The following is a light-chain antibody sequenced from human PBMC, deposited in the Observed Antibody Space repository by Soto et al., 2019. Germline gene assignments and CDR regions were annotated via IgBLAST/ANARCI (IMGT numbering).Light chain of an antibody. CDR2: AAS. CDR1: QSIGTY. Sequence: DIQMTQSPSSLSASVGDRVTITCRASQSIGTYLHWYQQKSGKAPKLLIYAASSLQSGVPSRFTGSGSGTDFTLTITSLQPEDFATYYCQQSYSTPRTFGQGTNLEIK. V-gene: IGKV1-39*01. CDR3: QQSYSTPRT. J-gene: IGKJ2*01.